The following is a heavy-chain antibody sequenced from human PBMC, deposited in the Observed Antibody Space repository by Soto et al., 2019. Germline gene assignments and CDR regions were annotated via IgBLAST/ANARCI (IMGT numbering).Heavy chain of an antibody. CDR1: GGSISSYY. CDR3: ARDDGDYYFDY. CDR2: IYYSGST. D-gene: IGHD4-17*01. Sequence: SETLSLTCTVSGGSISSYYWSWIRQPPGKGLEWIGYIYYSGSTNYNPSLKSRVTISVDTSKNQFSLKLSSVTAADTAVYYCARDDGDYYFDYWGQGTLVTVSS. V-gene: IGHV4-59*01. J-gene: IGHJ4*02.